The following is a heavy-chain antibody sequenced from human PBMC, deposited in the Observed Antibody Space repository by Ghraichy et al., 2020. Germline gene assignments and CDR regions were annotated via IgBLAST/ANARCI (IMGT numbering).Heavy chain of an antibody. CDR1: GYTFTSYG. CDR2: ISGYNGNT. CDR3: ARAGMAAAGTRYFQH. D-gene: IGHD6-13*01. J-gene: IGHJ1*01. V-gene: IGHV1-18*01. Sequence: ASVNVSCKASGYTFTSYGISWVRQAPGQGLECMGWISGYNGNTNYAQKLQGRVTMTTDTSTSTAYMELRSLRSDDTAVYYCARAGMAAAGTRYFQHWGQGTLVTVSS.